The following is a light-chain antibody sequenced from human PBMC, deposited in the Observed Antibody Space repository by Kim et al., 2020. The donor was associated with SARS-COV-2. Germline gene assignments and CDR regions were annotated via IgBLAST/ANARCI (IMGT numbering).Light chain of an antibody. J-gene: IGKJ2*01. CDR3: QQRTNRLPYT. CDR2: DAS. Sequence: EIVLTQSPATLSLPPGERATLSCRASQSIGYFLAWFQQKPGQAPRLLIYDASNRVTGIPARFSGSGSGTDFTLTISSLEPEDFALYYCQQRTNRLPYTFGQGTKLEI. V-gene: IGKV3-11*01. CDR1: QSIGYF.